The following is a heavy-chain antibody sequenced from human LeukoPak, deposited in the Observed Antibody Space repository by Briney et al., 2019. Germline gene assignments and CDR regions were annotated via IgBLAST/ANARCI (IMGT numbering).Heavy chain of an antibody. Sequence: GGSLRLSCSASGFTFSSYGIHWVRQAPGKGLEWVSCISTSGSTTYYADSVKGRFTISRDNAKNSLFLQMNTLTAEDTAVYYCARGALHVFDYWGQGTPVTVSS. D-gene: IGHD3-10*02. CDR2: ISTSGSTT. V-gene: IGHV3-48*03. CDR3: ARGALHVFDY. J-gene: IGHJ4*02. CDR1: GFTFSSYG.